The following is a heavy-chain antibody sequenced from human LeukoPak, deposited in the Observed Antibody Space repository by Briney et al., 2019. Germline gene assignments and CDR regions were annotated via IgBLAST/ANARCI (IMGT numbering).Heavy chain of an antibody. CDR3: ARDGLLWFGEFY. V-gene: IGHV4-59*12. CDR2: IYYSGST. CDR1: GGSISSYY. J-gene: IGHJ4*02. D-gene: IGHD3-10*01. Sequence: SETLSLTCTVSGGSISSYYWSWIRQPPGKGLEWIGYIYYSGSTNYNPSLKSRVTISVDTSKNQFSLKLSSVTAADTAVYYCARDGLLWFGEFYWGQGTLVTVSS.